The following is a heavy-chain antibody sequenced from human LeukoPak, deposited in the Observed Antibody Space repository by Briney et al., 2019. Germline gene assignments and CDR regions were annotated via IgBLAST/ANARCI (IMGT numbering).Heavy chain of an antibody. J-gene: IGHJ4*02. V-gene: IGHV3-21*05. CDR2: ISSGSSFP. Sequence: GGSLRLSCAASGFTFSSYAMSWVRQAPGKGLEWVSYISSGSSFPHHADSVKGRFTISRDNAKNSLYLQMNNLRAEDTAVYYCARADCSTTSCYSFCFDYWGQGTLVTVSS. CDR3: ARADCSTTSCYSFCFDY. D-gene: IGHD2-2*01. CDR1: GFTFSSYA.